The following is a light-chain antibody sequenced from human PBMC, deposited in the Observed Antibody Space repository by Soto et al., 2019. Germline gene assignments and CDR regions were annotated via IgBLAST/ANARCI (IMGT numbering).Light chain of an antibody. J-gene: IGLJ1*01. CDR3: SSYTSSSNYV. CDR2: EVS. V-gene: IGLV2-14*01. Sequence: QSVLTQPASVSGSPGQSITISCTGTSSDVGDYNYVSWYQQVPGKAPKVMIYEVSSRPSGVSNRFSGSKSGITASLTISGLQAEDEADYYCSSYTSSSNYVFGTGTKVTV. CDR1: SSDVGDYNY.